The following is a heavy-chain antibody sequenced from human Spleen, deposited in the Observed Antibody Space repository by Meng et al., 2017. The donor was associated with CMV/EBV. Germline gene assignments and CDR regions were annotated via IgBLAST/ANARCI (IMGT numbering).Heavy chain of an antibody. J-gene: IGHJ4*02. D-gene: IGHD2-2*01. CDR2: IKQDGSEK. CDR3: ARDELPGYCSSTSCPLFDY. V-gene: IGHV3-7*01. CDR1: GFTFSSYW. Sequence: LSITCAASGFTFSSYWMSWVRQAPGKGLEWVANIKQDGSEKYYVDSVKGRFTISRDNAKNSLYLQMNSLRAEDTAVYYCARDELPGYCSSTSCPLFDYWGQGTLVTVSS.